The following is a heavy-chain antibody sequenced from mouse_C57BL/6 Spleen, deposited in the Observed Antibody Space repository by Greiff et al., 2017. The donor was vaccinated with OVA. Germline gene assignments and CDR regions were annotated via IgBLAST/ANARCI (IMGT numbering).Heavy chain of an antibody. J-gene: IGHJ3*01. D-gene: IGHD2-4*01. V-gene: IGHV1-82*01. CDR1: GYAFSSSW. CDR3: ARVYDYDGGFAY. Sequence: VQLQQSGPELVKPGASVKISCKASGYAFSSSWMNWVKQRPGKGLEWIGRIYPGDGDTNYNGKFKGKATLTADKSSSTAYMQLSSLTSEDSAVDFCARVYDYDGGFAYWGQGTLVTVSA. CDR2: IYPGDGDT.